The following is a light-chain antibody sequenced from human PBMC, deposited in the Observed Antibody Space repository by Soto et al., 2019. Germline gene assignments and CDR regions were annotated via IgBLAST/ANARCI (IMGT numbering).Light chain of an antibody. CDR3: QQYNHWPRT. CDR2: GAS. V-gene: IGKV3-15*01. J-gene: IGKJ1*01. Sequence: DIVMTQSPVTLSVSPGDRATLSCRASQSVGHNLAWFQQKPGQAPRRLIYGASAGATGIPDRFSGSGFGTEFTHAISSLQSEDLAIYYCQQYNHWPRTFGQGTKVE. CDR1: QSVGHN.